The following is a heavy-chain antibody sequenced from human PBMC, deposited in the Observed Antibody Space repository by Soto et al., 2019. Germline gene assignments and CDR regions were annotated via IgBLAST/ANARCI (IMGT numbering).Heavy chain of an antibody. CDR1: GGTFSSYA. CDR3: ARERTYYYDSSGYYQYNWFDP. D-gene: IGHD3-22*01. V-gene: IGHV1-69*01. J-gene: IGHJ5*02. Sequence: QVQLVQSGAEVKKPGSSVKVSCKASGGTFSSYAISWVRQAPGQGLEWMGGIIPIFGTANYAQKFQGRVTINADESTSTAYMELSSLRSEDTAVYYCARERTYYYDSSGYYQYNWFDPWGQGTLVTVSS. CDR2: IIPIFGTA.